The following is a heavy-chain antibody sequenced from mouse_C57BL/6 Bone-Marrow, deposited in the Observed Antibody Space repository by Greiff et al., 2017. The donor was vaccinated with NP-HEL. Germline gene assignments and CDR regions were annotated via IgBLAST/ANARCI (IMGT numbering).Heavy chain of an antibody. CDR3: ARGGLEPLDY. CDR2: ISSGGSYT. D-gene: IGHD6-1*01. CDR1: GFTFSSYG. Sequence: EVQVVESGGDLVKPGGSLKLSCAASGFTFSSYGMSWVRQTPDKRLEWVATISSGGSYTYYPDSVKGRFTISRDNAKNTLYLQMSSLKSEDTAMYYCARGGLEPLDYWGQGTTLTVSS. J-gene: IGHJ2*01. V-gene: IGHV5-6*01.